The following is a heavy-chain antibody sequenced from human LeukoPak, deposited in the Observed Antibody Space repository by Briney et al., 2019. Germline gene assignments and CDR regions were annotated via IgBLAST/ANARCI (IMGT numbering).Heavy chain of an antibody. CDR2: IKSKTYGGTI. D-gene: IGHD1-26*01. J-gene: IGHJ4*02. V-gene: IGHV3-15*07. Sequence: GRSLRLSCAASDFSFSNAWMNWVRQAPGKGPEWVGRIKSKTYGGTIDYAAPVKGRFTISRDDSKNTLYLQMNSLKTEDTGVYYCTTDRSIVGVYEARGQGTLVTVSS. CDR3: TTDRSIVGVYEA. CDR1: DFSFSNAW.